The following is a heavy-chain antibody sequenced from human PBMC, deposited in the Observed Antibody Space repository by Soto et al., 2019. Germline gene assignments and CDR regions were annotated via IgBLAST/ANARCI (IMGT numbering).Heavy chain of an antibody. CDR3: ARDSCSGGSCYSGDWFDP. CDR2: ISYDGSNK. CDR1: GFTFSSYA. D-gene: IGHD2-15*01. J-gene: IGHJ5*02. V-gene: IGHV3-30-3*01. Sequence: QVQLVEAGGGVVQPGRSLRLSCAASGFTFSSYAMHCVRQAPGKGLEWVAVISYDGSNKYYADSVKGRFTISRDNSKNTLYLQMNSLRAEDTAVYYCARDSCSGGSCYSGDWFDPWGQGTLVTVSS.